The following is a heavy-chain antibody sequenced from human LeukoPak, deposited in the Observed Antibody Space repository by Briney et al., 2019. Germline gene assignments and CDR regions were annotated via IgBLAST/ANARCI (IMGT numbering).Heavy chain of an antibody. V-gene: IGHV4-39*01. CDR3: ARHVSVTMVRGVIIDY. D-gene: IGHD3-10*01. CDR1: GGSISSSSYY. CDR2: IYYSGST. Sequence: SETLSLTXTVSGGSISSSSYYWGWIRQPPGKGLEWIGSIYYSGSTYYNPSLKSRVTISVETSKNQFSLKLSSVTAADTAVYYCARHVSVTMVRGVIIDYWGQGTLVTVSS. J-gene: IGHJ4*02.